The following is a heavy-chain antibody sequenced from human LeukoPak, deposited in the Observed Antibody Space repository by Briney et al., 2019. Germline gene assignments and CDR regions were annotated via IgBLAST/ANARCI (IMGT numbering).Heavy chain of an antibody. D-gene: IGHD3-22*01. CDR3: ARRRGIVVSAFDI. CDR2: IGASGAYT. CDR1: GFTFSSYA. Sequence: GGSLRLSCAASGFTFSSYAMNWVRQAPGKGLEWVSAIGASGAYTFYADSVKGRFTISRDNSRNTLYLQMNSLRAEDTAVYYCARRRGIVVSAFDIWGQGTMVTVSS. V-gene: IGHV3-23*01. J-gene: IGHJ3*02.